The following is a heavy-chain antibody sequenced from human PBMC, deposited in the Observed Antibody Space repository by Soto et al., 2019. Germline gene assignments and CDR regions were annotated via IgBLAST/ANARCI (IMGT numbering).Heavy chain of an antibody. J-gene: IGHJ4*02. Sequence: GGSLRLSCSASGFTFSRYAMHWVRQAPGKGLEYFSAINNNGDNPHYADSVKGRFTISRDNSKNTLYLQMNSLRAEDTAVYYCAKDKGFGVRGPFDYWGQGTLVTVSS. V-gene: IGHV3-64*04. CDR2: INNNGDNP. D-gene: IGHD3-10*01. CDR3: AKDKGFGVRGPFDY. CDR1: GFTFSRYA.